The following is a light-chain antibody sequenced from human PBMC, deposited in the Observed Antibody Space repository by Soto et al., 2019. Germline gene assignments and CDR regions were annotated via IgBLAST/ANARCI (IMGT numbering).Light chain of an antibody. J-gene: IGLJ2*01. V-gene: IGLV3-25*02. CDR1: ALPKQY. Sequence: SYELTQSPSVSVSPGQTAVLTCSGEALPKQYAHWYRQRPGQAPGLVIYKDTERPSGIPERFSGSTSGTTVTLTISGVQAEDESDYYWQYAGSSGVYPVVGAGTKVTVL. CDR2: KDT. CDR3: QYAGSSGVYPV.